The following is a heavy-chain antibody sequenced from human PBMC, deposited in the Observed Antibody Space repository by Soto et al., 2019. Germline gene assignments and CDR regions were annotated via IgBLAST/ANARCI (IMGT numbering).Heavy chain of an antibody. J-gene: IGHJ6*03. V-gene: IGHV4-31*03. CDR1: GGSISSGGYY. CDR2: IYYSGST. Sequence: PSETLSLTCTVSGGSISSGGYYWSWIRQHPGKGLEWIGYIYYSGSTYYNPSLKSRVTISVDTSKNQFSLKLSSVTAADTAVYYCARGYHYYYYMDVWGKGTTVTGSS. CDR3: ARGYHYYYYMDV.